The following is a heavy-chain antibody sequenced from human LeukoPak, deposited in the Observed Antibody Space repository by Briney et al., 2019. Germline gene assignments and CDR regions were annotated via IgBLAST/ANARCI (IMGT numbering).Heavy chain of an antibody. CDR3: ARDSLGMEYYDY. CDR1: GFTVSSNY. CDR2: IYSGGST. Sequence: GGSLRLSCAASGFTVSSNYMSWVRQAPGKGLEWVSVIYSGGSTYYADSVKGRFTISRDNSKNTLYLQMNTLKAEDTAVYYCARDSLGMEYYDYWGQGTLVTVSS. J-gene: IGHJ4*02. D-gene: IGHD3-16*02. V-gene: IGHV3-53*01.